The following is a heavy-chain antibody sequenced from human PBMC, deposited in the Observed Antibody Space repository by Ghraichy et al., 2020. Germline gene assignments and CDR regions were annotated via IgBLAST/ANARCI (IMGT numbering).Heavy chain of an antibody. CDR2: IKGDGSTT. Sequence: CAASGFTFSNYWMYWMRQGPGEGLVWVSRIKGDGSTTTYADSVKGRFTISRDNAKNTLYLQMDSLRAEDTAMYYCAKDGDFKPDYWGQGTLVTVSS. J-gene: IGHJ4*02. CDR3: AKDGDFKPDY. CDR1: GFTFSNYW. V-gene: IGHV3-74*01.